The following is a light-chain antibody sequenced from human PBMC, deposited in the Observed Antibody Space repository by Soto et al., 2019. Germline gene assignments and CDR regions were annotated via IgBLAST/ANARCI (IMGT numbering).Light chain of an antibody. CDR1: QSLLHSNRYHY. Sequence: DIVMTQSPLSLPVTPGEPASISCNSSQSLLHSNRYHYLDWYLQKPGQSPRVLIYLASKRASGVDDRFSGSWSGSEFIMIITRVEAEDVGVYYGMQALETPSTFGQGTRLAIK. CDR2: LAS. CDR3: MQALETPST. V-gene: IGKV2-28*01. J-gene: IGKJ5*01.